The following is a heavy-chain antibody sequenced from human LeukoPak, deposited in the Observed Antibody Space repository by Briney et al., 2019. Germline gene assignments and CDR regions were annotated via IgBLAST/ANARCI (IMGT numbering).Heavy chain of an antibody. CDR1: GGSFSGYY. J-gene: IGHJ4*02. D-gene: IGHD5-18*01. CDR2: INHSGST. V-gene: IGHV4-34*01. CDR3: ARGEATVTTFDY. Sequence: SSETLSLTCAVYGGSFSGYYWSWIRQPPGKGLEWIGEINHSGSTNYNPSLKSRVTISVDTSKNQFSLKLSSVTAADTAVYYCARGEATVTTFDYWGQGTLVTVSS.